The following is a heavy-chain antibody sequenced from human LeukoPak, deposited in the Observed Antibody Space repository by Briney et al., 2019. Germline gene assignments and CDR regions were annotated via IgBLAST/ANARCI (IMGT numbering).Heavy chain of an antibody. CDR3: AREECSSTSCYPFDP. Sequence: SVKVSCKASGGTFSSYTISWVRQAPGQGLEWMGRIIPILGIANYAQKFQGRVTITADKSTSTAYMELSSLRSEDTAVYYCAREECSSTSCYPFDPWGQGPLVTVSS. D-gene: IGHD2-2*01. V-gene: IGHV1-69*04. J-gene: IGHJ5*02. CDR1: GGTFSSYT. CDR2: IIPILGIA.